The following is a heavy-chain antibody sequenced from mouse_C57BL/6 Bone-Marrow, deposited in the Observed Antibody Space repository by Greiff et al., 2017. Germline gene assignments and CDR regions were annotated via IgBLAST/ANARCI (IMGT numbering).Heavy chain of an antibody. D-gene: IGHD1-1*01. J-gene: IGHJ3*01. CDR3: AREGLYYYWFAD. CDR1: GYSITSGYY. V-gene: IGHV3-6*01. Sequence: EVQLQESGPGLVKPSQSLSLTCSVTGYSITSGYYWNWIRQFPGNKLEWMGYISYDGSNNYNPSLKNRISITRDTSKNQFFLKLNSVTTEDTATYYCAREGLYYYWFADWGQGTLVTVSA. CDR2: ISYDGSN.